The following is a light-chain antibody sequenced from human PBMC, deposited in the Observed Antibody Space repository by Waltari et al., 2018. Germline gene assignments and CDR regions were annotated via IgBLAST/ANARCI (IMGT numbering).Light chain of an antibody. CDR2: STS. Sequence: DIQMTQSPSYLSASVGDRVTITCRASQTISVYLNWYQQKPGEAPKLLIYSTSRLRSGVPSRFGGSGSGTDFTLTISSLQPEDFATYYCQQSYSTPPWTFGQGTKVEIK. J-gene: IGKJ1*01. CDR1: QTISVY. CDR3: QQSYSTPPWT. V-gene: IGKV1-39*01.